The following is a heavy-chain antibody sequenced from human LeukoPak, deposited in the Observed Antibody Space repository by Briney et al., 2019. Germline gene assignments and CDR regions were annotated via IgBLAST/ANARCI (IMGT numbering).Heavy chain of an antibody. CDR3: ASSESGYYSNWFDP. V-gene: IGHV4-61*02. Sequence: SQTLSLTCTVSGGSISSGSYYWSWIRQPAGKGLEWIGRIYTSGSTNYNPSLKSRVTISVDTSKNQFSLKLSSVTAADTAMYYCASSESGYYSNWFDPWGQGTLVTVSS. CDR2: IYTSGST. D-gene: IGHD3-22*01. J-gene: IGHJ5*02. CDR1: GGSISSGSYY.